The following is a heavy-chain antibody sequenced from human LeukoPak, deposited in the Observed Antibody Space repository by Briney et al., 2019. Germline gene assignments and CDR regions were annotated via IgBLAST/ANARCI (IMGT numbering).Heavy chain of an antibody. D-gene: IGHD3-22*01. Sequence: GASVNVSCKASGGTFSSYAISWVRQAPGQGLEWMGGIIPIFGTANYAQKFQGRVTITADESTSTAYMELSSLRSEDTAVYYCARVLWRPYYYDSSGYLKNWFDPWGQGTLVTVSS. CDR3: ARVLWRPYYYDSSGYLKNWFDP. V-gene: IGHV1-69*13. CDR1: GGTFSSYA. CDR2: IIPIFGTA. J-gene: IGHJ5*02.